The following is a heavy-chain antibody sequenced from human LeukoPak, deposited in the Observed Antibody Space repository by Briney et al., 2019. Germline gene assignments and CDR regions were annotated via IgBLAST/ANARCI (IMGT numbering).Heavy chain of an antibody. CDR3: ARVRLWFGDHLDDY. Sequence: SDTLSLTCTVAGYSISSGYYWGWIRQPPGKGLDWIGSIYHSGSTYYNPSLKSRVTMSVDTSKNQFSLKLSSVTAADTAVYYCARVRLWFGDHLDDYWGQGTLVTVSS. CDR2: IYHSGST. V-gene: IGHV4-38-2*02. D-gene: IGHD3-10*01. CDR1: GYSISSGYY. J-gene: IGHJ4*02.